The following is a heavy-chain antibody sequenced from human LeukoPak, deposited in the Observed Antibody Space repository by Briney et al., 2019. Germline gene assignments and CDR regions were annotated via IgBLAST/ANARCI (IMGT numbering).Heavy chain of an antibody. D-gene: IGHD5-12*01. CDR3: ARVSADIGRVKVDP. CDR2: IYTSGST. Sequence: PSETLSLTCTVSGGSISSYYWSWIRQPAGKGLEWIGRIYTSGSTNYNPSLKSRVTISVDTSKNQFSLKLSSVTAADTAVYYCARVSADIGRVKVDPWGQGTLVTVSS. J-gene: IGHJ5*02. V-gene: IGHV4-4*07. CDR1: GGSISSYY.